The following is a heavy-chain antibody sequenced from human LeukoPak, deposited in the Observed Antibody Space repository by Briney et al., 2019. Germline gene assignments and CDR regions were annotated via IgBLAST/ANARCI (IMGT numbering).Heavy chain of an antibody. D-gene: IGHD3-3*01. V-gene: IGHV1-69*13. CDR2: IIPIFGTA. Sequence: ASVKVSCKASGGTFSSYAISWVRQAPGQGLEWMGGIIPIFGTANYAQKFQGRVTITADESTSTAYMELSGLRSEDTAVYYCAAKNYDFWSGYQTDYYYCMDVWGKGTTVTVSS. J-gene: IGHJ6*03. CDR3: AAKNYDFWSGYQTDYYYCMDV. CDR1: GGTFSSYA.